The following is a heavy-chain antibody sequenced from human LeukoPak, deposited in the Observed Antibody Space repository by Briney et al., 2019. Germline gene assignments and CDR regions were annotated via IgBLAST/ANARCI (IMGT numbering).Heavy chain of an antibody. J-gene: IGHJ3*02. Sequence: SETLSLTCTVSGGSISSYYWSWIRQPPGKGLEWIGYIYHSGGTIHNPSLKSRVTISEDTSKNQFSLKLSSVTAADTAVYYCARDRGDYVPNAFDIWGQGTMVTVSS. CDR3: ARDRGDYVPNAFDI. V-gene: IGHV4-59*01. D-gene: IGHD4-17*01. CDR2: IYHSGGT. CDR1: GGSISSYY.